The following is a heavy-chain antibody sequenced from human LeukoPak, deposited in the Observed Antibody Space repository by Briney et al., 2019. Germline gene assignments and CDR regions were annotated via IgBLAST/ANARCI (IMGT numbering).Heavy chain of an antibody. CDR3: ARGDYGSGNLMGWFDP. V-gene: IGHV1-8*01. J-gene: IGHJ5*02. CDR1: GYTFTSYD. CDR2: MNPNSGNT. D-gene: IGHD3-10*01. Sequence: GASVKVPCKASGYTFTSYDINWVRQATGQGLEWMGWMNPNSGNTGYAQKFQGRVTMTRNTSISTAYMELSSLRSEDTAVYYCARGDYGSGNLMGWFDPWGQGTLVTVSS.